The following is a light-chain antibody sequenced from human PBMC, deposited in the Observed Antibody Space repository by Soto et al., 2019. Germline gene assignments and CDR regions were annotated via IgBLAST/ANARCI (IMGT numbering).Light chain of an antibody. CDR1: QSVSNY. CDR2: GAS. V-gene: IGKV3-15*01. J-gene: IGKJ2*01. Sequence: EIVMTQSPATLSVSPGERATLSCRASQSVSNYLAWYQQKPGQAPRLLIYGASTRATGIPARFSGSGSETEFTLTISSLQSEDFAVYYCQHYNNWPPYTFGQGTRLEIK. CDR3: QHYNNWPPYT.